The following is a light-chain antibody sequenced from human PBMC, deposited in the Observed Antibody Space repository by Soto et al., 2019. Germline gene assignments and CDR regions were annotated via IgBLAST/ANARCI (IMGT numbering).Light chain of an antibody. V-gene: IGLV4-69*01. Sequence: QSVLTQSPSASASLGASVKLTCTLSSGHSSYAIAWLQQQPEKGPRYLMKLNNDGSHSKGDGIPDRFSGSSSGAERYLTISSLQSEEEADYYCQTWGSGTWVFGGGTKVTVL. CDR3: QTWGSGTWV. J-gene: IGLJ3*02. CDR2: LNNDGSH. CDR1: SGHSSYA.